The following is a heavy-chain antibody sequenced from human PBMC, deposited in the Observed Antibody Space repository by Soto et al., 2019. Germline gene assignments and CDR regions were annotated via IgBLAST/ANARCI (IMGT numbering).Heavy chain of an antibody. CDR3: AKEYSSSWYALGWFDP. D-gene: IGHD6-13*01. V-gene: IGHV3-23*01. CDR1: GFTFSSYA. Sequence: QPGGSLRLSCAASGFTFSSYAMSWVRQAPGKGLEWVSAIGGSGGSTYYADSVKGRFTISRDNSKNTLYLQMNSLRAEDTAVYYCAKEYSSSWYALGWFDPWGQGTLVTVSS. J-gene: IGHJ5*02. CDR2: IGGSGGST.